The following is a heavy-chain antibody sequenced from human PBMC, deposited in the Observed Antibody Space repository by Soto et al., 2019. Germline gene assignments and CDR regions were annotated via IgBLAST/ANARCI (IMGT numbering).Heavy chain of an antibody. CDR2: INPNSGGT. V-gene: IGHV1-2*04. D-gene: IGHD3-9*01. CDR3: ARVSGILTGYQYGMDV. CDR1: GYTFTGYY. J-gene: IGHJ6*02. Sequence: ASVKVSCKASGYTFTGYYMHWVRQAPGQGLEWMGWINPNSGGTNYAQKFQGWVTMTRDTSISTAYMELSRLRSDGTAVYYCARVSGILTGYQYGMDVWGQGTTVTVSS.